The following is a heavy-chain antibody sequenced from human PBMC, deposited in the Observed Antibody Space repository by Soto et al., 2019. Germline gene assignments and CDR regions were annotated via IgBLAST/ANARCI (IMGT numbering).Heavy chain of an antibody. V-gene: IGHV3-23*01. CDR3: ARGTGGSSAWRPLDR. D-gene: IGHD6-19*01. J-gene: IGHJ5*02. Sequence: HPGGSLRLSCAASGFTFSSYAMSWVRQAPGKGLEWVSIMSGSGGTTFYADSVKGRFTISRADSNNTVYLQMNSLRDEDTALYYCARGTGGSSAWRPLDRWGQGTLVTVSS. CDR2: MSGSGGTT. CDR1: GFTFSSYA.